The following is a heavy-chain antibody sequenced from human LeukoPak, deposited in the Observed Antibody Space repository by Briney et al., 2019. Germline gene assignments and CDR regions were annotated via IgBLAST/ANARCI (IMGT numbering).Heavy chain of an antibody. Sequence: PGGSLRLSCVVSGFTVRRNYMSWVRQAPGKGLEWVSVIYDSGGTNYADSVKGRFTTSRDDSKNTIYLQMNSLRAEDTAVYFCARLVARNYYYDGIGFEAFDIWGQGTMVTVSP. J-gene: IGHJ3*02. CDR2: IYDSGGT. V-gene: IGHV3-53*01. CDR3: ARLVARNYYYDGIGFEAFDI. CDR1: GFTVRRNY. D-gene: IGHD3-22*01.